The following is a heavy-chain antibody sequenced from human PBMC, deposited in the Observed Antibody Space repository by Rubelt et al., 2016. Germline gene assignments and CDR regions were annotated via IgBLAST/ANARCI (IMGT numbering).Heavy chain of an antibody. CDR3: GGSWVYGSGGSCWDY. CDR1: GFTFSSYS. V-gene: IGHV3-48*02. CDR2: ISSSSSTI. J-gene: IGHJ4*02. D-gene: IGHD2-15*01. Sequence: EVQLLESGGGFVQPGGSLRLSCAASGFTFSSYSMNWVRQAPGKGLEWVSYISSSSSTIYYADSVKGRFTISRDNAKNALYMEMNSVGDEDTAVYYCGGSWVYGSGGSCWDYWGQGTLVTVSS.